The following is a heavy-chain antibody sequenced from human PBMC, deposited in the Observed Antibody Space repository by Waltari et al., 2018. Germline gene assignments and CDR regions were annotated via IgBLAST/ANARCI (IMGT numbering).Heavy chain of an antibody. Sequence: QLQLQQSGPGLVKPSQTLSLACSLSGASIRGSYSWNWVRQTAGEGLEWLWYLYSSGSTKYNPSLQSRATISIVNKTKFSLKLDAVTAADTAVYYCARSDVVVAPARNNYYFPMEVWGQGTTVTVSS. J-gene: IGHJ6*03. CDR2: LYSSGST. CDR1: GASIRGSYS. V-gene: IGHV4-61*09. CDR3: ARSDVVVAPARNNYYFPMEV. D-gene: IGHD2-21*01.